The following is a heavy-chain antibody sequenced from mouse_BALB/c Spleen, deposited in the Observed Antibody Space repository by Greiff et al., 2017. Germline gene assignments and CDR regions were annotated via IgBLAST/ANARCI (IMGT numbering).Heavy chain of an antibody. CDR1: GFSFSSYG. Sequence: EVQLVESGGDLVKPGGSLKLSCAASGFSFSSYGMSWVRQTPDKRLEWVATISSGGSYTYYPDSVKGRFTISRDKAKNTLYLQMSSLKSEDTAMYYCARSPFAYWGQGTLVTVSA. J-gene: IGHJ3*01. CDR2: ISSGGSYT. CDR3: ARSPFAY. V-gene: IGHV5-6*01.